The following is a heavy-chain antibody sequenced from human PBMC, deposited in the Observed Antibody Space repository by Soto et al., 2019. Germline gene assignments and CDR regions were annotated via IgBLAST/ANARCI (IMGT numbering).Heavy chain of an antibody. CDR2: IYHSGST. Sequence: SETLSLTCTVSGYSISSGYYWGWIRQPPGKGLEWIGSIYHSGSTYYNPSLKSRVTISVDTSKNQFSLKLSSVTAADTAVYYCARDPSFGEMATISHRYQWVYWGQGTLVTVSS. D-gene: IGHD3-10*01. CDR1: GYSISSGYY. V-gene: IGHV4-38-2*02. CDR3: ARDPSFGEMATISHRYQWVY. J-gene: IGHJ4*02.